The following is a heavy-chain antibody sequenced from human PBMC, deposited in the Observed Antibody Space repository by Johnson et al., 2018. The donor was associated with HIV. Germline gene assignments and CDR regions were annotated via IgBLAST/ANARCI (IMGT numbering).Heavy chain of an antibody. CDR3: AKDWDDSYGPDALDI. Sequence: QVQLVESGGGLVKPGGSLRLSCVGSGFTFSDYYMRWVRQAPGKGLEWIAYISGGSAGTFYADSVKGRFTISRDNSKNTLYLQMNSLRAEDTAVYYCAKDWDDSYGPDALDIWGQGTMVTVSS. CDR2: ISGGSAGT. V-gene: IGHV3-11*05. CDR1: GFTFSDYY. D-gene: IGHD5-18*01. J-gene: IGHJ3*02.